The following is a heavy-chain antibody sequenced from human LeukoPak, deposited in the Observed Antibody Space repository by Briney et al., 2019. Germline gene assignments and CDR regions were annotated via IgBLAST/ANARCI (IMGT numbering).Heavy chain of an antibody. CDR2: ISGSGGST. V-gene: IGHV3-23*01. CDR3: AKDPQLWFGFDP. CDR1: GFTFSSYA. Sequence: PGGSLRLSCAASGFTFSSYAMSWVRQAPGKWREWVSAISGSGGSTYYADSVKGRFTISRDNSNNTLYLQMNRLRAEDTAVYYCAKDPQLWFGFDPWGQGTLVTVSS. J-gene: IGHJ5*02. D-gene: IGHD3-10*01.